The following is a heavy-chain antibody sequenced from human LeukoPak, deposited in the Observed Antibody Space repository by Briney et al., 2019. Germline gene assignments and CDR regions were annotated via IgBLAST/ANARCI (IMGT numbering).Heavy chain of an antibody. CDR3: AQTLNDYYDSSGYYHGWFDP. Sequence: SETLSLTCTVSGGSISSYYWSWIRQPPGKGLEWIGYIYTSGSTNYNPSLKSRVTISVDTSKNQFSLKLSSVTAADTAVYYCAQTLNDYYDSSGYYHGWFDPWGQGTLVTVSS. CDR1: GGSISSYY. D-gene: IGHD3-22*01. J-gene: IGHJ5*02. CDR2: IYTSGST. V-gene: IGHV4-4*09.